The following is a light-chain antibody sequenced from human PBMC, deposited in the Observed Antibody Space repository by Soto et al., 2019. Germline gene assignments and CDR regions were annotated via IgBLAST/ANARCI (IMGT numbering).Light chain of an antibody. Sequence: MQMTQSPSSLSASVGDRVTITCRASQGIGNDLNWYQRKPGKAPKLLIYAASSLQSGFPSRFSGSGSGTDFTLIIRSLQPEDFATYYCLQDYNYPWTFGRGPKVDNK. CDR3: LQDYNYPWT. V-gene: IGKV1-6*01. CDR2: AAS. J-gene: IGKJ1*01. CDR1: QGIGND.